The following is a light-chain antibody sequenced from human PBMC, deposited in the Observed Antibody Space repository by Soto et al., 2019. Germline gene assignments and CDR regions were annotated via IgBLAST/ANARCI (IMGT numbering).Light chain of an antibody. CDR1: QDISNF. CDR2: AAS. J-gene: IGKJ1*01. CDR3: QKYNSAPRT. Sequence: DIQMTQSPSSLSASIGDRVTITCRASQDISNFLAWYQQQPGKVPRLLINAASTLQSGVPSRFSGSGSGTEFTLTISSLQPEDVATYYCQKYNSAPRTFGQGTKVEIK. V-gene: IGKV1-27*01.